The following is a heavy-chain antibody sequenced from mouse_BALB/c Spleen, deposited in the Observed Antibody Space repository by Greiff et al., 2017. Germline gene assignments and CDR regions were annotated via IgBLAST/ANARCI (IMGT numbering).Heavy chain of an antibody. CDR3: ARFDYALYAMDY. J-gene: IGHJ4*01. V-gene: IGHV3-8*02. CDR1: GDSITSGY. D-gene: IGHD2-4*01. Sequence: DVKLVESGPSLVKPSQTLSLTCSVTGDSITSGYWNWIRKFPGNKLEYMGYISYSGSTYYNPSLKSRISITRDTSKNQYYLQLNSVTTEDTATYYCARFDYALYAMDYWGQGTSVTVSS. CDR2: ISYSGST.